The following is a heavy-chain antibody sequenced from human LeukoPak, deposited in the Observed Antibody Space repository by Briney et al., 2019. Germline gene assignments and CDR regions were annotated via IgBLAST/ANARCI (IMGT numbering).Heavy chain of an antibody. J-gene: IGHJ4*02. V-gene: IGHV4-61*02. CDR2: VYTSGST. CDR3: ARGSRDGYNSFDY. Sequence: SETLSLTCAVSGGSISSGSYYWSWIRQPAGKGLEWIGRVYTSGSTNYNPSLKSRVTISVDTSKNQFSLKLSSVTAADTAVYYCARGSRDGYNSFDYWGQGTLVTVSS. D-gene: IGHD5-24*01. CDR1: GGSISSGSYY.